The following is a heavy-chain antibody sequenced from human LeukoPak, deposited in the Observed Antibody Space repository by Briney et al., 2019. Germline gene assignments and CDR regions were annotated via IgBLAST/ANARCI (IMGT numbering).Heavy chain of an antibody. CDR3: ARLVGAATDPFDY. D-gene: IGHD1-26*01. J-gene: IGHJ4*02. CDR2: IYYSGST. V-gene: IGHV4-39*01. CDR1: GGSISSYY. Sequence: PSETLSLTCTVSGGSISSYYWSWIRQPPGKGLEWIASIYYSGSTYYNPSLKSRVTISIDTSKNQFSVKLSSVTAADTAVYYCARLVGAATDPFDYWGQGTLVTVSS.